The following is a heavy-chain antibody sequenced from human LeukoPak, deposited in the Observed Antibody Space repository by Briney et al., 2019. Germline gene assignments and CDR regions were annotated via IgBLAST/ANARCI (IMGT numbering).Heavy chain of an antibody. V-gene: IGHV1-8*01. J-gene: IGHJ4*02. CDR3: ARGATSGWYVGDY. D-gene: IGHD6-19*01. Sequence: GASVKVSCKASAYTFTSYDINWVRQATGQGLEWIGWMNFNNSNTGYAQKFQGRVTMTRDTSISTAYMELSSLRSEDTAVYYCARGATSGWYVGDYWGQGTLVTVSS. CDR2: MNFNNSNT. CDR1: AYTFTSYD.